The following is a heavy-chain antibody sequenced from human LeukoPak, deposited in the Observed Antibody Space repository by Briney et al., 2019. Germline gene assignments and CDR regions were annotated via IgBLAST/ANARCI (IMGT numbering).Heavy chain of an antibody. CDR1: GFTVSSNY. D-gene: IGHD1-26*01. J-gene: IGHJ4*02. Sequence: GGSLRLSCAASGFTVSSNYMSWVRQAPGKGLEWVSVICSGGSTYYADSVKGRFTISRDNSKNTLYLQMNSLRAEDTAVYYCAKLQWEPPDHWGQGTLVTVSS. CDR2: ICSGGST. CDR3: AKLQWEPPDH. V-gene: IGHV3-53*01.